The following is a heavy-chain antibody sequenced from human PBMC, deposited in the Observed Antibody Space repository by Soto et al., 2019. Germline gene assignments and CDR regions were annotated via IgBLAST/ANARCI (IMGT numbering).Heavy chain of an antibody. CDR1: GGSISSSSYY. J-gene: IGHJ4*02. CDR3: ASLDFWSGYYRDFDY. D-gene: IGHD3-3*01. CDR2: IYYSGST. Sequence: PSETLSLTCTVSGGSISSSSYYWGWIRQPPGKGLEWIGSIYYSGSTYYNPSLKSRVTISVDTSKNQFSLKLSSVTAADTAVYYCASLDFWSGYYRDFDYWGQGTLVTVSS. V-gene: IGHV4-39*01.